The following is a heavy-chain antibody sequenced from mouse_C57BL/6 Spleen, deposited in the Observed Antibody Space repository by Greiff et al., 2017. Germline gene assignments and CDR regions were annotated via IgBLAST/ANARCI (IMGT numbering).Heavy chain of an antibody. CDR1: GYTFTSYW. D-gene: IGHD2-4*01. V-gene: IGHV1-69*01. Sequence: QVQLKQPGAELVMPGASVKLSCKASGYTFTSYWMHWVKQRPGQGLEWIGEIDPSDSYTNYNQKFKGKSTLTVDKSSSTAYMQLSSLTSEDSAVYYCARHYDEGKNFDYWGQGTTLTVSS. CDR3: ARHYDEGKNFDY. CDR2: IDPSDSYT. J-gene: IGHJ2*01.